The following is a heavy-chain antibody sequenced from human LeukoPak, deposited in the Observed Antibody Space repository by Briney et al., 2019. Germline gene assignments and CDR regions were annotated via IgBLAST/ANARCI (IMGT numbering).Heavy chain of an antibody. CDR1: GFTFSYYG. V-gene: IGHV3-30*18. CDR2: ISNDGSNK. J-gene: IGHJ3*02. Sequence: GGSLRLSCAASGFTFSYYGMHWVRQAPGKGLEWVAIISNDGSNKNYADSVKGRFTISRDNSKNTLFLQMNSLRAEDTAVYYCAKDLRGYGDYTCTFDIWGQGTTVTISS. D-gene: IGHD4-17*01. CDR3: AKDLRGYGDYTCTFDI.